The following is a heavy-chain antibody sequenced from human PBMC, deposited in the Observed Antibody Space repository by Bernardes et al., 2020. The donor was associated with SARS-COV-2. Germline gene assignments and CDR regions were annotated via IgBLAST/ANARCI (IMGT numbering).Heavy chain of an antibody. Sequence: GGSLRLSCAASGFTFSTHWMHWVRQAPGKGLVWVSRINSDGSDISHADSVKGRFTISRDNAKNTLYLQMNSLRAEDTAVYYCARQYDFWSGSPLDSWGQGTLVTVSS. V-gene: IGHV3-74*01. CDR3: ARQYDFWSGSPLDS. CDR1: GFTFSTHW. D-gene: IGHD3-3*01. J-gene: IGHJ4*02. CDR2: INSDGSDI.